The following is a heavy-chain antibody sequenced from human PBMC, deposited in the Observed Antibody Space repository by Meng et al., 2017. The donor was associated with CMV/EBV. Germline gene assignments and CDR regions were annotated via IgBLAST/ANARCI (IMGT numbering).Heavy chain of an antibody. J-gene: IGHJ4*02. CDR3: ASLPNTAMVSWLDY. CDR1: GGSVSSGSYY. V-gene: IGHV4-61*01. CDR2: IYYSGST. Sequence: SETLSLTCTVSGGSVSSGSYYWSWIRQPPGKGLEWIGYIYYSGSTNYNPSLKSGVTISVDTSKNQFSLKLSSVTAADTAVYYCASLPNTAMVSWLDYWGQGTLVTVSS. D-gene: IGHD5-18*01.